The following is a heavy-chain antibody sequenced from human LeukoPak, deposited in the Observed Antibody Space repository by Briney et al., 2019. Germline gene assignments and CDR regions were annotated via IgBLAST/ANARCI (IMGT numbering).Heavy chain of an antibody. V-gene: IGHV1-2*02. J-gene: IGHJ5*02. CDR1: RYSFTAYY. CDR3: VRGGSGWFYNSLDP. D-gene: IGHD6-19*01. CDR2: IKPSSGDA. Sequence: ASVKVSCKASRYSFTAYYIFWVRQAPGQGLEWMGWIKPSSGDAKSAQKFQDRVTITRDSSINTVYMEVTRLTSDDTALYYCVRGGSGWFYNSLDPWGQGTLVTVSS.